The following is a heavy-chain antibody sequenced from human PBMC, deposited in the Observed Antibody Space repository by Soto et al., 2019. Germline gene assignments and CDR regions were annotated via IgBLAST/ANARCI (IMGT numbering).Heavy chain of an antibody. V-gene: IGHV3-74*03. J-gene: IGHJ4*01. CDR3: ATSILAGGSG. CDR2: TNSDGSST. Sequence: AGSLRHSGLAGEILFSRYRLNRVRQAPGEGLLWVPPTNSDGSSTTYADSVKRRYTSSRDNAKNTLYLQMNNLRLEDTALYKCATSILAGGSGRGHGTRLTISA. CDR1: EILFSRYR. D-gene: IGHD3-10*01.